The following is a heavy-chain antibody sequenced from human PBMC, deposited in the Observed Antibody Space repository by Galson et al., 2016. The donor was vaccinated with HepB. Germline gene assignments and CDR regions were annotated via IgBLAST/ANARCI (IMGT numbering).Heavy chain of an antibody. CDR2: IWPDDSNT. D-gene: IGHD3-3*01. CDR3: ARHGNTRSQFNWFDP. V-gene: IGHV5-51*01. J-gene: IGHJ5*02. CDR1: GYSFSNHW. Sequence: QSGAEVKKPGESLKISCKGSGYSFSNHWIGWVRQMPGKGPEWMGIIWPDDSNTIYSPSFQGQVTISADNSISTAYLQWSSLEASDTAMYFFARHGNTRSQFNWFDPWGQGTLVTVSP.